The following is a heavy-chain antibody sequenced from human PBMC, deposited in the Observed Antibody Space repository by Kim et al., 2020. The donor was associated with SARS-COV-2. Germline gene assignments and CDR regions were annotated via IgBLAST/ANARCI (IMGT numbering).Heavy chain of an antibody. V-gene: IGHV7-4-1*02. J-gene: IGHJ5*02. CDR1: GYPFTWYG. D-gene: IGHD7-27*01. CDR3: VRQWGRRDPKRDNSVP. Sequence: ASVKVSCKASGYPFTWYGVNWVRQAPGQGLEWMGWINTNTGDPTYAQGFAGRFVFSLDTSLSTSYLQINSLKPEDTAMYFCVRQWGRRDPKRDNSVPWGQGTLVTVSS. CDR2: INTNTGDP.